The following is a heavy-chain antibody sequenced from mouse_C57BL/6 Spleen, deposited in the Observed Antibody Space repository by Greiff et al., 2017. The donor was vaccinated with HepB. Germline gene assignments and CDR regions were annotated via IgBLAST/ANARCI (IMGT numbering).Heavy chain of an antibody. CDR1: GFSLTSYG. D-gene: IGHD1-1*01. Sequence: QVQLQQSGPGLVQPSQCLSITCTVSGFSLTSYGVHWVRQSPGKGLEWLGVIWSGGSTDYNAAFISRLSISKDNSKSQVFFKMNSLQADDTAIYYCARNPNYYGSSPYYFDYWGQGTTLTVSS. CDR2: IWSGGST. CDR3: ARNPNYYGSSPYYFDY. V-gene: IGHV2-2*01. J-gene: IGHJ2*01.